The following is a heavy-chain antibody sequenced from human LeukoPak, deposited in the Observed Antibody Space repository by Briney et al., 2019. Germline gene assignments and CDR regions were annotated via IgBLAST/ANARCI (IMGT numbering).Heavy chain of an antibody. V-gene: IGHV3-21*01. J-gene: IGHJ6*03. CDR1: GFTFSSYS. CDR2: ISSSSSYI. CDR3: ARDACSRIQLWLRSYYYMDV. Sequence: SGGSLRLSCAASGFTFSSYSMNWVRQAPGKGLEWVSSISSSSSYIYYADSVKGRFTISRDNAKNPLYLQMNSLRAEDTAVYYCARDACSRIQLWLRSYYYMDVWGKGTTVTVSS. D-gene: IGHD5-18*01.